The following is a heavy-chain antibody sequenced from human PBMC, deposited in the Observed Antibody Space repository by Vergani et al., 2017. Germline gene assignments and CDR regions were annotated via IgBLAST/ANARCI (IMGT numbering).Heavy chain of an antibody. CDR3: ARQPTVHSPYYYYYMDV. D-gene: IGHD4-11*01. CDR2: IYYSGST. Sequence: QVQLKESGPGLVKPSQTLSLTCTVSGGSISSGGYYWSWIRQHPGKGLEWIGYIYYSGSTYYNPSLKSRVTISVDTSKNQFSLKLSSVTAADTAVYYCARQPTVHSPYYYYYMDVWGKGTTVTVSS. CDR1: GGSISSGGYY. V-gene: IGHV4-31*03. J-gene: IGHJ6*03.